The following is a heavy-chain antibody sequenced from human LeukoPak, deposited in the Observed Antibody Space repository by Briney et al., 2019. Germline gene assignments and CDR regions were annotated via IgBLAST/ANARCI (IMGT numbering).Heavy chain of an antibody. D-gene: IGHD2-21*02. CDR1: GFTFSSYA. J-gene: IGHJ4*02. V-gene: IGHV3-23*01. CDR3: ARGAYCGGDCYPPYHFDY. CDR2: ISGSGGSS. Sequence: GGSLRLSCAASGFTFSSYAMSWVRQAPGKGLEWVSAISGSGGSSYYADSVKGRFTISRENAKNSFYLQMNSLRAGDTALYYCARGAYCGGDCYPPYHFDYWGQGTLVTVSS.